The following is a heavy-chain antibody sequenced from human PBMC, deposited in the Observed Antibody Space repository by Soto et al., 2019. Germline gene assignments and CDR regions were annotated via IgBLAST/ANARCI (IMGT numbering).Heavy chain of an antibody. CDR2: MNPNSGNP. D-gene: IGHD6-19*01. CDR3: ASDPLAGYDAFDI. Sequence: QVQLVQSGAEVKKPGASVKVSCKASGYTFTSYDINWVRQATGQGLEWMGWMNPNSGNPGYTQKFQGRVTMTRNTSISTAYMELSSLRSEDTAVYYCASDPLAGYDAFDIWGQGTMVTVSS. CDR1: GYTFTSYD. V-gene: IGHV1-8*01. J-gene: IGHJ3*02.